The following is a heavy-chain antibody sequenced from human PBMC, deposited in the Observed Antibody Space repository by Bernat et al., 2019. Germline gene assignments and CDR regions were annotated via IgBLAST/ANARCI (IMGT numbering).Heavy chain of an antibody. Sequence: QVQLVESGGGVVQPGRSLRLSCAASGFTFSSYGMHWVRQAPGKGLEGVAVIWYDGSNKYYADSVKGPFTISRDHSKNTLYLQMNSLRAEDTAVYYCARSREVAGTRGYYYYYGMDVWGQGTTVTVSS. CDR2: IWYDGSNK. CDR3: ARSREVAGTRGYYYYYGMDV. CDR1: GFTFSSYG. V-gene: IGHV3-33*01. D-gene: IGHD6-19*01. J-gene: IGHJ6*02.